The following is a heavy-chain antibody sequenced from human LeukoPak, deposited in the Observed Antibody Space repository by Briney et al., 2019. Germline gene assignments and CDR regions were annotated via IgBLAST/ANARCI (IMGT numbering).Heavy chain of an antibody. V-gene: IGHV3-74*01. CDR2: IASDGSST. CDR1: GFTFSSYW. CDR3: APRLTVTTLNWFDP. J-gene: IGHJ5*02. Sequence: GGSLRLSCAASGFTFSSYWMNWVRQAPGKGLVWVSRIASDGSSTTYADSVKGRFSISRDNAKNTLYLQMNSLRAEDTAVYYCAPRLTVTTLNWFDPWGQGTLVTVSS. D-gene: IGHD4-17*01.